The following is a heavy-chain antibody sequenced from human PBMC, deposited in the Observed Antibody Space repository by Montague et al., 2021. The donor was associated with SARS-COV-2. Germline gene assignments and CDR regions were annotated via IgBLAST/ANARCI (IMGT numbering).Heavy chain of an antibody. V-gene: IGHV4-34*01. D-gene: IGHD6-19*01. CDR1: GGSFSGYY. CDR3: ARPRGIAVGGRLAFDY. J-gene: IGHJ4*02. Sequence: SETLSLTCAVYGGSFSGYYWSWIRQSPGKGLEWIGEINHSGYTNYNPSLKSRITISVDTSKNQFSLRLSSVTAADTAVFYCARPRGIAVGGRLAFDYWGQGTLVTVSS. CDR2: INHSGYT.